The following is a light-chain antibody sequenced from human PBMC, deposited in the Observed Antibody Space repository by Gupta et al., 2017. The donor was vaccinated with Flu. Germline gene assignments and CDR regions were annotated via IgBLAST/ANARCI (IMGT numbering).Light chain of an antibody. J-gene: IGKJ2*02. CDR1: QILVYSDGNTY. CDR2: EVS. V-gene: IGKV2-30*01. Sequence: TLGQPASISCTSTQILVYSDGNTYLNWFKQRPGQAPRRLIYEVSNRDLGAPDRSSGSGSGSGTDFTLKMSRVEAEDIGVYYCMRCDHPWTFGQGTKMELK. CDR3: MRCDHPWT.